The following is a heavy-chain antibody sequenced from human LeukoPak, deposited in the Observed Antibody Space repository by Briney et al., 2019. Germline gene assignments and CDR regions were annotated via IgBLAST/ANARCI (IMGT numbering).Heavy chain of an antibody. CDR2: INHRGSA. Sequence: SETLSLTCAVYGGSFSGHYWTWIRQSPGKALEWVGEINHRGSAHYAPSLRSWVTISVDTAKNQFSLRLNSVTAADTAVYYCARGVVAGSLGDYYYYMDAWGKGTTVTVSS. V-gene: IGHV4-34*01. CDR3: ARGVVAGSLGDYYYYMDA. CDR1: GGSFSGHY. D-gene: IGHD6-19*01. J-gene: IGHJ6*03.